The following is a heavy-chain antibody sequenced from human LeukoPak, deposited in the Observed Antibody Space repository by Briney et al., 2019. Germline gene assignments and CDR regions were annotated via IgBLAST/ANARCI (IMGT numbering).Heavy chain of an antibody. Sequence: SETLSLTCTVSGGSISSYYWSWIRQPAGKGLEWIGRIYTSGSTNYNPSLKSRVTMSVDTSKNQFSLKLSSVTAADTAVYYCARSSGYSSITGSSYYFDYWGQGTLVTVSS. V-gene: IGHV4-4*07. J-gene: IGHJ4*02. D-gene: IGHD6-13*01. CDR3: ARSSGYSSITGSSYYFDY. CDR2: IYTSGST. CDR1: GGSISSYY.